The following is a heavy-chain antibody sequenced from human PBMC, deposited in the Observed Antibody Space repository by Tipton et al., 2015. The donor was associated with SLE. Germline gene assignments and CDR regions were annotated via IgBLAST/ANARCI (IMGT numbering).Heavy chain of an antibody. V-gene: IGHV4-39*07. CDR1: GGSISSSIYY. CDR2: IYHRGTT. Sequence: TLSLTCTVSGGSISSSIYYWGWIRQPPGKGLEWIASIYHRGTTYYNPSLKSRVTISVDTSTNLFSLKLSSVTAADTAVYYCARAYGDSFYYYYYYMDVWGKGTTVTVSS. D-gene: IGHD4-17*01. CDR3: ARAYGDSFYYYYYYMDV. J-gene: IGHJ6*03.